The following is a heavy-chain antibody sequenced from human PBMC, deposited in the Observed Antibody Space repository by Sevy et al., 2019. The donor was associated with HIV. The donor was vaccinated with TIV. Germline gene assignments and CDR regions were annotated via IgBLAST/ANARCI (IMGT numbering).Heavy chain of an antibody. CDR2: TYYRSKWYN. CDR3: ARAGGGGYCSGGSCYSSYYYFYGMDV. V-gene: IGHV6-1*01. J-gene: IGHJ6*02. Sequence: KQSQTLSLTCAISGDSVSSNSAAWNWIRQSPSRGLEWLGRTYYRSKWYNDYAVSVKSRITINPDTSNNQFSLQLNSGTPEETAVYYWARAGGGGYCSGGSCYSSYYYFYGMDVWGQGTTVTVSS. CDR1: GDSVSSNSAA. D-gene: IGHD2-15*01.